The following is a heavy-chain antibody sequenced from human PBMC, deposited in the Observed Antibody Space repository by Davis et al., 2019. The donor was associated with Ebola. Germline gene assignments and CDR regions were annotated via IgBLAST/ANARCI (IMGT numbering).Heavy chain of an antibody. D-gene: IGHD1-26*01. CDR3: ARDGESGNYCFEY. CDR2: ISYDGNNK. V-gene: IGHV3-30-3*01. Sequence: PGGSLRLSCAASGFSFTNSAMYWVRQAPGKGLEWVAIISYDGNNKYYADSVKGRLTISRDNSKNTLNLQMNSLRAEDTAVYYCARDGESGNYCFEYWGQGTLVTVSS. CDR1: GFSFTNSA. J-gene: IGHJ4*02.